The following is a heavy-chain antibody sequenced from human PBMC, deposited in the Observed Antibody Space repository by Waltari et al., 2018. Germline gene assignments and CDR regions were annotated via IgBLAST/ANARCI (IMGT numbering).Heavy chain of an antibody. Sequence: QVQLQQWGAGLLKPSETLSLTCAVYGGSFRGYYWSWIRQPPGKGREWIGEINHSGSTNYNPSLKSRVTISVDTSKNQFSLKLSSVTAADTAVYYCARVKIGSITVWGSYRNAFDIWGQGTMVTVSS. CDR2: INHSGST. D-gene: IGHD3-16*02. CDR3: ARVKIGSITVWGSYRNAFDI. CDR1: GGSFRGYY. V-gene: IGHV4-34*01. J-gene: IGHJ3*02.